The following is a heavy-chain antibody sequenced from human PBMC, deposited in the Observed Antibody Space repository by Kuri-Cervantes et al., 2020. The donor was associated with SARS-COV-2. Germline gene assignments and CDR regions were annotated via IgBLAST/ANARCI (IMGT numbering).Heavy chain of an antibody. J-gene: IGHJ5*02. D-gene: IGHD2-2*02. V-gene: IGHV4-34*01. CDR1: GGSFSGYY. CDR2: INHSGST. CDR3: ARGYIVVVPAAIRGSYYRTNNWFDP. Sequence: GSLRLSCAVYGGSFSGYYWSWIRQPPGKGLEWIGEINHSGSTNYNPSLKSRVTISVDTSKNQFSLKLSSVTAAGTAVYYCARGYIVVVPAAIRGSYYRTNNWFDPWGQGTLVTVSS.